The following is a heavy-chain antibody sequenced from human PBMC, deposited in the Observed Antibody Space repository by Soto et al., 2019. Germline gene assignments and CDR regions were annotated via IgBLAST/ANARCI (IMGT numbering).Heavy chain of an antibody. J-gene: IGHJ5*02. CDR2: ISYDGSNT. CDR1: GFTFSDYG. CDR3: AKEYCSGGSCRRFDP. D-gene: IGHD2-15*01. V-gene: IGHV3-30*18. Sequence: QVQLVESGGGVVQTRRSLRLSCAASGFTFSDYGMHWVRQAPGKGLEWVTFISYDGSNTYYADSFKGRFTISRDNSKHTLYLQMNRLRGDDTAVYYCAKEYCSGGSCRRFDPWGQGTLVTVSS.